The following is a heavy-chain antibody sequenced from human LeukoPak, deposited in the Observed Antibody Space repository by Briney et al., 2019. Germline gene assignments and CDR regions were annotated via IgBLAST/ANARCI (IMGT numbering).Heavy chain of an antibody. CDR2: IYYTGST. CDR1: GGSISPYY. D-gene: IGHD3-10*01. CDR3: ARAYYHGSGTFDI. V-gene: IGHV4-59*01. J-gene: IGHJ3*02. Sequence: SETLSLTCIVSGGSISPYYWSWIRQPPGKGLEWIGYIYYTGSTYYNPSLKSRVTISVDTSKNQFSLKLSSVTAADTAVYYCARAYYHGSGTFDIWGHGTMVTVSS.